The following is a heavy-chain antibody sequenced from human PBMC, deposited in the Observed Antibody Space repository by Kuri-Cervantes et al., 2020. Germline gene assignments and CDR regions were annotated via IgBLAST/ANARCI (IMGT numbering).Heavy chain of an antibody. CDR3: ARVKLVVGGSHVGNAFDI. CDR2: ISYDGNDK. D-gene: IGHD1-26*01. CDR1: GFTFSSYA. J-gene: IGHJ3*02. Sequence: GESLKISCAASGFTFSSYAMHWVRQAPGKGLEWVAVISYDGNDKYSTDSVKGRFTISRDNSKNTLYLQMNSLRAEDTAVYYCARVKLVVGGSHVGNAFDIWGQGTMVTVSS. V-gene: IGHV3-30*03.